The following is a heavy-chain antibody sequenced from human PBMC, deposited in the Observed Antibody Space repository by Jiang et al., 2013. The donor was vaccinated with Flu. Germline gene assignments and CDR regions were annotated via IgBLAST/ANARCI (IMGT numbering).Heavy chain of an antibody. CDR2: IYCSGST. Sequence: GSGLVKPSQTLSLTCTVSGGSVSSGSYYWSWIRQPPGKGLEWIGYIYCSGSTNYNPSLKSRVTISVDTSKNQFSLKLSSVTAADTAVYYCASYCSSTSCFLFDYWGQGTLVTVSS. D-gene: IGHD2-2*01. J-gene: IGHJ4*02. V-gene: IGHV4-61*01. CDR1: GGSVSSGSYY. CDR3: ASYCSSTSCFLFDY.